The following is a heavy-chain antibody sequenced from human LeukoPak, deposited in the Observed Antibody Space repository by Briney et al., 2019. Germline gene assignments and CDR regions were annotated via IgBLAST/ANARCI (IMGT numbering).Heavy chain of an antibody. Sequence: SGGSLRLSCAASGFTFSSYAMSWVRQAPGKGLEWVSAISGSGGSTYYADSVKGRFTISRDNSKNTLYMQMNSLRAEDTAVYYCAKLRTTVTIFDYWGQGTLVTVSS. CDR3: AKLRTTVTIFDY. D-gene: IGHD4-17*01. CDR1: GFTFSSYA. CDR2: ISGSGGST. V-gene: IGHV3-23*01. J-gene: IGHJ4*02.